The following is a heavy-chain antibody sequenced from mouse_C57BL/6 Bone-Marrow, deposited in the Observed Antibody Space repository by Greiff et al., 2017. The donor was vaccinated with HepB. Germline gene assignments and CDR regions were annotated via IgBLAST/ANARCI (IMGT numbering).Heavy chain of an antibody. CDR2: ISYSGST. CDR3: AIDSRLGGSWFAY. CDR1: GYSITSGYD. D-gene: IGHD2-2*01. J-gene: IGHJ3*01. V-gene: IGHV3-1*01. Sequence: VQLKESGPGMVKPSQSLSLTCTVTGYSITSGYDWHWIRHFPGNKLEWMGYISYSGSTNYNPSLKSRISITHDTSKNHFFLKLNSVTTEDTATYYCAIDSRLGGSWFAYWGQGTLVTVSA.